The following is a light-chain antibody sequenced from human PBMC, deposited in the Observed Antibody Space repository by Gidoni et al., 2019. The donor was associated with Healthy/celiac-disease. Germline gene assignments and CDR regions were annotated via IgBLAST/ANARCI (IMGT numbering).Light chain of an antibody. CDR1: QSVSSSY. V-gene: IGKV3-20*01. CDR2: GAS. Sequence: EIVLPQSPGTLSLSPGERATHSCRASQSVSSSYLAWYQQKPGQAPRLLIYGASSRATGIPDRFSGSGSGTDFTLTISRLEPEDFAVYYCQQYGSSFXXXTKVEIK. J-gene: IGKJ1*01. CDR3: QQYGSS.